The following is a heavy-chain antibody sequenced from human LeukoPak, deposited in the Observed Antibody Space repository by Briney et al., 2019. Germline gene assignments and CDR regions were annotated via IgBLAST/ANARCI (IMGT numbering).Heavy chain of an antibody. Sequence: GGSLRLSCAASGFTFSSYSMNWVRQAPGKGLEWVSYIDSSSSTIYYADSVKGRFTISRDNAKNSLYLQVNSLRAEDTAVYYCARDFGARGWFDYWGKGTLVTVSS. CDR1: GFTFSSYS. CDR3: ARDFGARGWFDY. CDR2: IDSSSSTI. J-gene: IGHJ4*02. V-gene: IGHV3-48*01. D-gene: IGHD6-19*01.